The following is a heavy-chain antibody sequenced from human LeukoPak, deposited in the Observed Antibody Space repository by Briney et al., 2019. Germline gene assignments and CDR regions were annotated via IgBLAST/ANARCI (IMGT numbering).Heavy chain of an antibody. CDR3: AKARQPYSSSSGFDY. CDR2: ISGSGGST. J-gene: IGHJ4*02. CDR1: GFTFSSYA. Sequence: GSLRLSCAASGFTFSSYAMSWVRQAPGKGLEWVSAISGSGGSTHYADSVKGRFTISRDNSKNTLYLQMNRLRAEDTAVYYCAKARQPYSSSSGFDYWGQGTLVTVSS. V-gene: IGHV3-23*01. D-gene: IGHD6-6*01.